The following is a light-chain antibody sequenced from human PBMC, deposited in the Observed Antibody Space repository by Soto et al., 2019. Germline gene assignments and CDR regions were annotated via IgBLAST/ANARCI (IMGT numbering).Light chain of an antibody. Sequence: EIVMTQSPATLSVCAGERATLSCRASQSISRNLAWYQQKPGQAPRLLIYAASTRATGLPARFSGSGSGTEFTLTISSLQSEDFAVYSCQQYNNWPLTFGQGTKVDI. CDR1: QSISRN. J-gene: IGKJ1*01. CDR3: QQYNNWPLT. V-gene: IGKV3-15*01. CDR2: AAS.